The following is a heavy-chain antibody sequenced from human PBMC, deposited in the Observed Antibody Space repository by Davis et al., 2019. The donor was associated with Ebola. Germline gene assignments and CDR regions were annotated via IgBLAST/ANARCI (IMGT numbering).Heavy chain of an antibody. CDR1: GGSISSYY. D-gene: IGHD6-13*01. CDR2: IYYSGST. CDR3: ARHSLRLTIAAAGTNWFDP. Sequence: PSETLSLTCTVSGGSISSYYWNWIRQPPGKGLEWIGYIYYSGSTKYNPSLKSRVTISLDTSKNQFSLKLSSVTAADTAVYYCARHSLRLTIAAAGTNWFDPWGQGTLVTVSS. J-gene: IGHJ5*02. V-gene: IGHV4-59*08.